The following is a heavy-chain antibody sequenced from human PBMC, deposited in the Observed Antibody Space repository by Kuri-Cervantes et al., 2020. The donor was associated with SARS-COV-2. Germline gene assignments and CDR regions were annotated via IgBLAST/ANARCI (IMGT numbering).Heavy chain of an antibody. CDR2: ISSYNGNT. V-gene: IGHV1-18*01. J-gene: IGHJ4*02. Sequence: ASVKDTCKASCYTFTSYGISWLRQAPVQGLERMGWISSYNGNTNYAQKLPRRVAMTTDTYTSTAYRDLRSLRSDDTGVYYCARGDIAVSGTVDYWGQGTLVTVSS. D-gene: IGHD6-19*01. CDR3: ARGDIAVSGTVDY. CDR1: CYTFTSYG.